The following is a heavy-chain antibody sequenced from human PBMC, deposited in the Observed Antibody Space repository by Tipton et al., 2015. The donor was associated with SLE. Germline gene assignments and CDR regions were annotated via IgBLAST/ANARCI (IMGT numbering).Heavy chain of an antibody. CDR2: ISSDGGST. CDR1: RFSFSSDA. V-gene: IGHV3-64*01. Sequence: SLRLSCAASRFSFSSDAMHWVRQAPGKGLEYVSGISSDGGSTHYANSVKGRFTISRDISKSTLYLQMGSLRAEDMAVYYCVRGSGGDYAFDYWGQGTLVTVSS. CDR3: VRGSGGDYAFDY. D-gene: IGHD3-16*01. J-gene: IGHJ4*02.